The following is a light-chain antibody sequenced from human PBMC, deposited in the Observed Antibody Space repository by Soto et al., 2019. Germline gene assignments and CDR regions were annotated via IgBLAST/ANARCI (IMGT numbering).Light chain of an antibody. CDR3: QQYSYFAT. J-gene: IGKJ1*01. Sequence: DIQMTQSASSLSASVGDRVTITYRASQSISSWLTWYQQKAGQAPKLLIYKASIVESGVPSRFSGSGSGTEFTLTISSLQPDDSATYYCQQYSYFATFGQGTRVEVK. CDR1: QSISSW. V-gene: IGKV1-5*03. CDR2: KAS.